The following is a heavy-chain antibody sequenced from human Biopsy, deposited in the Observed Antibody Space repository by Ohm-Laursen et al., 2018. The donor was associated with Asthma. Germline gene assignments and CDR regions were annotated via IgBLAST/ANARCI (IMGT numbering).Heavy chain of an antibody. J-gene: IGHJ4*02. V-gene: IGHV4-31*03. D-gene: IGHD3-22*01. CDR3: ARAQDYYDSRGYYRSFDY. CDR1: GGSISSGTNY. Sequence: TLSLTCTVSGGSISSGTNYWNWIRQHPGKGLEWIGFIYYSGSTYYNPSLKSRVSISIDTSKNQFSLKLSSVTAADTAVYYCARAQDYYDSRGYYRSFDYWGQGTLVTVSS. CDR2: IYYSGST.